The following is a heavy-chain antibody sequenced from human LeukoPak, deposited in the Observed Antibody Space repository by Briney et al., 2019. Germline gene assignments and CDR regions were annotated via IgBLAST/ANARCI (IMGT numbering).Heavy chain of an antibody. CDR1: GYSFTSYG. CDR3: ARDPQPTYNFDSGSWFDP. J-gene: IGHJ5*02. Sequence: ASVKVSCKASGYSFTSYGISWVRQAPGQGLEWMGWISVYNGNTNYAQKVQGRVTMTTDTSTSTAYMELRSLRSDDTAVYYCARDPQPTYNFDSGSWFDPWGQGTLVTVSS. D-gene: IGHD3-10*01. CDR2: ISVYNGNT. V-gene: IGHV1-18*01.